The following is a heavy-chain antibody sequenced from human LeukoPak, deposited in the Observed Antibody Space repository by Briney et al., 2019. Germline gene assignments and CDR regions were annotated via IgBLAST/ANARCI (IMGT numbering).Heavy chain of an antibody. D-gene: IGHD5-18*01. CDR3: ARDDRGYSYALFDY. CDR1: GFTFSSYG. CDR2: ISGSGGTT. Sequence: GGSLRLSCAASGFTFSSYGMSWVRQAPGKGLEWVSSISGSGGTTYYADSVKGRFTLSRDNSKNTLYLQMNSLRADDTAVYYCARDDRGYSYALFDYWGQGTLVTVSS. V-gene: IGHV3-23*01. J-gene: IGHJ4*02.